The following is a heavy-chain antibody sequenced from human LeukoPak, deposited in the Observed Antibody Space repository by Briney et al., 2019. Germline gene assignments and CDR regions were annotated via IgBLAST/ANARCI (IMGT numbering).Heavy chain of an antibody. D-gene: IGHD3-22*01. CDR1: GFTVSNNY. J-gene: IGHJ3*02. CDR3: ARKYYYDSSGSDAFDI. Sequence: GGSLRLSCAASGFTVSNNYMSWVRQAPGKGLEWVSVMYSGGSTYYADSVQGRFTISRDSSKNTLYPQMSSLRAEDTAVYYCARKYYYDSSGSDAFDIWGQGTMVTVSS. CDR2: MYSGGST. V-gene: IGHV3-53*01.